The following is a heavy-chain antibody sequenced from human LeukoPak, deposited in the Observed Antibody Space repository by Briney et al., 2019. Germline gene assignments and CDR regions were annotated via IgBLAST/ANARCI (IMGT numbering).Heavy chain of an antibody. Sequence: PSETLSLTCTVSGGSISSSSYYWSWIRQPAGKGLEWIGRIYTSGSTNYNPSLKSRVTMSVDTSKNQFSLKLSSVTAADTAVYYCARARYSSSWYPGYYYYYMDVWGKGTTVTISS. D-gene: IGHD6-13*01. J-gene: IGHJ6*03. CDR2: IYTSGST. V-gene: IGHV4-61*02. CDR1: GGSISSSSYY. CDR3: ARARYSSSWYPGYYYYYMDV.